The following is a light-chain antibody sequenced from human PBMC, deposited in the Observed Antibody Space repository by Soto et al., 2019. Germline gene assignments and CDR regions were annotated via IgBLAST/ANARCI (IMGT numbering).Light chain of an antibody. CDR3: MQYSEIPLT. CDR2: LGS. V-gene: IGKV2-28*01. J-gene: IGKJ3*01. Sequence: IVMTQSPLSLPVTPGEPASISCRSSQSLLHTNGYNYLDWYLQKPGQSPQVLIYLGSHRASGVTDRFSGRGSGTEFTLEISRVEAQDVGVYYCMQYSEIPLTFGPGTKVDI. CDR1: QSLLHTNGYNY.